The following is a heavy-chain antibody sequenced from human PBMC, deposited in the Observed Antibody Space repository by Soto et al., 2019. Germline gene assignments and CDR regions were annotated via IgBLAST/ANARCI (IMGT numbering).Heavy chain of an antibody. CDR2: IIPILGIA. CDR1: GGTFSSYT. D-gene: IGHD2-2*01. V-gene: IGHV1-69*02. CDR3: ARGPSGEVPAAPWDTPYYFDY. Sequence: SVKVSCKASGGTFSSYTISWVRQAPGQGLEWMGRIIPILGIANYAQKFQGRVTITADKSTSTAYMELSSLRSEDTAVYYCARGPSGEVPAAPWDTPYYFDYWGQGTLVTVSS. J-gene: IGHJ4*02.